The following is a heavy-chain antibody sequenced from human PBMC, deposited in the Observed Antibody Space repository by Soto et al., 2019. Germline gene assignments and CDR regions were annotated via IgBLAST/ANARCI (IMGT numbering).Heavy chain of an antibody. CDR1: GFTFGNSA. Sequence: EVQVLESGGGLVQPGGSLRLSCAASGFTFGNSAMSWVRQAPGKGLEWVSTIRGGSVTTYYADSVKGRFAIFRDNSKNTFYLQMNSLRVRDTAVYYCVKGGTGTSDWFDPWGQGTLVTVSS. J-gene: IGHJ5*02. CDR3: VKGGTGTSDWFDP. CDR2: IRGGSVTT. D-gene: IGHD1-7*01. V-gene: IGHV3-23*01.